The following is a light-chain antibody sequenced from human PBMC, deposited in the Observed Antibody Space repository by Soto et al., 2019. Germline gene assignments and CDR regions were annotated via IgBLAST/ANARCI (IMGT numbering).Light chain of an antibody. V-gene: IGLV4-69*01. CDR1: SGHSNYA. J-gene: IGLJ2*01. CDR3: QTWGTGIQV. Sequence: QLVLTQSPSASASLGASVKLTCTLSSGHSNYAIAWHQQQPEKGPRYLMKLNSDGTHSKGDGLPDRFSGSSSGAERYLSISSLQSEDEADYYCQTWGTGIQVFGGGTKLTVL. CDR2: LNSDGTH.